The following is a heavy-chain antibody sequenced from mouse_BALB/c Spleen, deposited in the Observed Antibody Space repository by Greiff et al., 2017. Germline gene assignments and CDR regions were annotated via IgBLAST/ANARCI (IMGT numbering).Heavy chain of an antibody. Sequence: VQLQQSGAELVRPGASVTLSCKASGYTFTDYEMHWVKQTPVHGLEWIGAIDPETGGTAYNQKFKGKATLTADKSSSTAYMELRSLTSEDSAVYYCTPNWAWFADWGQGTLVTVSA. CDR3: TPNWAWFAD. V-gene: IGHV1-15*01. D-gene: IGHD4-1*02. CDR1: GYTFTDYE. CDR2: IDPETGGT. J-gene: IGHJ3*01.